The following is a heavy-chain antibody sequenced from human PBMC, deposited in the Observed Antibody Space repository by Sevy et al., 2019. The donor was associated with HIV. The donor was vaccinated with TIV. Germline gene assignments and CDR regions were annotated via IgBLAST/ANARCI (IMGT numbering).Heavy chain of an antibody. Sequence: GGSLRLSCAASGFTVTNNYISWVRRAPGKGLDWVALSYSNDSRYFADSVRGRSTISRDSLKNTLYLQMNSLRAEDTAVYYCARLHPHIAAARAMDVWGQGTTVTVSS. CDR2: SYSNDSR. V-gene: IGHV3-53*01. D-gene: IGHD6-13*01. J-gene: IGHJ6*02. CDR1: GFTVTNNY. CDR3: ARLHPHIAAARAMDV.